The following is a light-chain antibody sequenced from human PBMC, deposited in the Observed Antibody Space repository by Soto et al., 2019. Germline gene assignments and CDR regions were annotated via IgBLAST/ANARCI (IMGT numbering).Light chain of an antibody. J-gene: IGLJ2*01. Sequence: QSALTQPPSASGSPGQSVTISCAGTSSDVGGYNSVSWYQHHPGKAPKLMIYGVNARTSGVPDRFSGSKSGNTASLTVSGLQAEDEADYYCSSYAGTNNVLFGGGTKVTVL. V-gene: IGLV2-8*01. CDR2: GVN. CDR3: SSYAGTNNVL. CDR1: SSDVGGYNS.